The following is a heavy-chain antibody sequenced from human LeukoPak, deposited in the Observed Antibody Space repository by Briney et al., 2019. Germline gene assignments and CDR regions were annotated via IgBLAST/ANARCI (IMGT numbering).Heavy chain of an antibody. J-gene: IGHJ3*02. CDR1: GFTVSSNY. Sequence: GGSLRLSCAASGFTVSSNYMSWVRQAPGKGLEWVSVIYSGGSTYYADSVKGRFTISRDNSKNTLYLQMNSLRAEDTAVYYCARDLRRYDSSGYYAFDIWGQGTMVTVSS. V-gene: IGHV3-66*01. CDR3: ARDLRRYDSSGYYAFDI. CDR2: IYSGGST. D-gene: IGHD3-22*01.